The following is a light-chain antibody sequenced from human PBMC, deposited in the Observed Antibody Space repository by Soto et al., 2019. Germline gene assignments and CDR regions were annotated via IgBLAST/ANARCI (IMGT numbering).Light chain of an antibody. J-gene: IGLJ1*01. V-gene: IGLV2-14*01. Sequence: QSVLAQPASVSGSPGQWSTISCTGTSSDVGGYNFVSWYEQHPGKAPKLIIYEVNGRPSGVSDRFSGSKSGNTASLTISGLQAEDETDYYCFSYTSSGTYVFGTGTTATVL. CDR1: SSDVGGYNF. CDR3: FSYTSSGTYV. CDR2: EVN.